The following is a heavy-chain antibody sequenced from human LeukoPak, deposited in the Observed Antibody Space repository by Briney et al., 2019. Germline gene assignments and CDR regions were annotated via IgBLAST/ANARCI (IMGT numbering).Heavy chain of an antibody. Sequence: SGGSLRLSCAASRFTIDDYTMHWVRQAPGKGLNWVSLISWDGGSTYFADSVKGRFTISRDNSKNSLYLQMNSLTTEETALYYCAKDVNENIAVAGHFDYWGQGTLVTVSS. V-gene: IGHV3-43*01. CDR1: RFTIDDYT. CDR2: ISWDGGST. CDR3: AKDVNENIAVAGHFDY. J-gene: IGHJ4*02. D-gene: IGHD6-19*01.